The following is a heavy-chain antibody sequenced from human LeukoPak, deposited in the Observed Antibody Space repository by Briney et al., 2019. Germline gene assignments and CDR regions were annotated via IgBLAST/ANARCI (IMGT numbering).Heavy chain of an antibody. CDR2: IIPIFGTA. D-gene: IGHD3-10*01. V-gene: IGHV1-69*06. J-gene: IGHJ5*02. CDR3: ASFRFGELGWFDP. CDR1: GGTFSSYA. Sequence: SVKVSCKASGGTFSSYAISWVRQAPGQGLEWMGGIIPIFGTADYAQKFQGRVTITADKSTSTAYMELSSLRSEDTAVYYCASFRFGELGWFDPWGQGTLVTVSS.